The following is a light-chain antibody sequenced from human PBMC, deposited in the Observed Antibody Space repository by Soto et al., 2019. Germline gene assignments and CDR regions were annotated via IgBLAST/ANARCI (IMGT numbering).Light chain of an antibody. CDR3: LQYGSTPHT. CDR1: QSVSSSY. Sequence: EIALTQSPGTLSLSPGERATLSCRASQSVSSSYLAWYQQKRGQAPRLLIYGASSRVTGIPNRFNGSASGRDVTLTSSRLVREDFAVYYCLQYGSTPHTFGQGTKQEIK. J-gene: IGKJ2*01. V-gene: IGKV3-20*01. CDR2: GAS.